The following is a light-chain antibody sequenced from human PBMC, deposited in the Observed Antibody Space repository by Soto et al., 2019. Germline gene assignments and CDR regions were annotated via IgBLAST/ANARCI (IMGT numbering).Light chain of an antibody. CDR3: SSFTSSITYV. CDR2: DVT. J-gene: IGLJ1*01. V-gene: IGLV2-14*01. Sequence: QSVLTQPPSVSGAPGQRVTISCTGTSSDVGGYNSVSWYRQDPGKAPKLMIYDVTNRPSGVSNRFSGSKSGNTASLTISGLQAEDEADYYCSSFTSSITYVFGTGTKVTVL. CDR1: SSDVGGYNS.